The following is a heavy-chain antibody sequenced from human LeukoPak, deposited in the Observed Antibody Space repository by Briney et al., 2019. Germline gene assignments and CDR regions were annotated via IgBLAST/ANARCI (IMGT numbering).Heavy chain of an antibody. Sequence: ASVKVSCKASGYTFTSYDINWVRQAPGQGLEWMGWMNPNSGNTGYAQKFQGRVTMTRNTSISTAYMELSSLRSEDTAVYYCARGIVPGMAVAGTGFDYWGQGTLVTVSS. CDR3: ARGIVPGMAVAGTGFDY. D-gene: IGHD6-19*01. J-gene: IGHJ4*02. V-gene: IGHV1-8*01. CDR1: GYTFTSYD. CDR2: MNPNSGNT.